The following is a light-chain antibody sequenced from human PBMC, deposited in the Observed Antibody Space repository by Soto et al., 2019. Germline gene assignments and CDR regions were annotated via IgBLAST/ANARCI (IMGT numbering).Light chain of an antibody. J-gene: IGKJ3*01. Sequence: DIQMTQSPSSLSASLGDRVTITCRASQNIDNYLNWYQHKPGKAPKLLIYATSTLQSGVPARFSGSGSGTDFTLTISSLQPEDFATYYCQQSYSTRFTFGPGTKVDIK. CDR3: QQSYSTRFT. CDR1: QNIDNY. CDR2: ATS. V-gene: IGKV1-39*01.